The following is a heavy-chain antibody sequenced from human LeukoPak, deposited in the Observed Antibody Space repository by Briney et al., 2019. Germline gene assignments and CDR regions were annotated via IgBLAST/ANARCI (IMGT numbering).Heavy chain of an antibody. J-gene: IGHJ6*03. V-gene: IGHV3-23*01. CDR1: GFTFSSFA. CDR2: ISGSGGDK. CDR3: AKTSIRGYYYMEV. Sequence: GRSLRLSCTASGFTFSSFAMSWVRQAPGKGLEWVSRISGSGGDKYDADSVKGQFTISRDNPKNTLYLQMNSLRGEDTATYYCAKTSIRGYYYMEVWGKGTTVTVAS.